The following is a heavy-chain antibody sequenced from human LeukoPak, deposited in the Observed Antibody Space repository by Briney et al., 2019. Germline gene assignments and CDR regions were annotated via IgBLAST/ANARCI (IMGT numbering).Heavy chain of an antibody. Sequence: PGGSLRLSCAASGFTFSSYAMSWVRQAPGKGQEWVSAISGSGGSTYYADSVKGRFTISRDNSKNTLYLQMYSLRAEDTAVYYCAKAPLDGYNFDYWGQGTLVTVSS. V-gene: IGHV3-23*01. CDR2: ISGSGGST. J-gene: IGHJ4*02. CDR3: AKAPLDGYNFDY. CDR1: GFTFSSYA. D-gene: IGHD5-24*01.